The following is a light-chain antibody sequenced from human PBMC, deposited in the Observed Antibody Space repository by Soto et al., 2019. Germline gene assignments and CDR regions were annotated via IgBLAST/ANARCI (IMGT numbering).Light chain of an antibody. J-gene: IGKJ1*01. CDR3: QQYDRSPWT. CDR1: QGIGDT. V-gene: IGKV3-20*01. CDR2: GAS. Sequence: EIVMTQSPATLSVSPGEGATLSCRASQGIGDTLAWYQQKPGQTPRLLIYGASSRATGIPDRFSGSGSGTDFTLTISRLEPEDFAVYYCQQYDRSPWTFGQGTKVDIK.